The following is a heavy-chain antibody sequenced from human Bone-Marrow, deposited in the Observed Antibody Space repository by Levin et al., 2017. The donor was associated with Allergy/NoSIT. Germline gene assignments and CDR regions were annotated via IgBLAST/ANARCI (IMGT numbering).Heavy chain of an antibody. CDR2: FDSDGSST. D-gene: IGHD6-19*01. J-gene: IGHJ3*02. CDR3: ARGLGWDSSGWCLDI. Sequence: PPGGSLRLSCAAFGFTFSSYWMHWVRQAPGKGLVWVSRFDSDGSSTDYADSVKGRFTISRDNAKNTLYLQMNSLRAEDTAVYYCARGLGWDSSGWCLDIWGQGTMVTVSS. CDR1: GFTFSSYW. V-gene: IGHV3-74*01.